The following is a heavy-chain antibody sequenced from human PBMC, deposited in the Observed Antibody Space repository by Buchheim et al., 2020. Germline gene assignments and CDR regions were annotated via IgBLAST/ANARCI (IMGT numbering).Heavy chain of an antibody. Sequence: QVQLQESGPGLVKPSETLSLTCSVSGVSISSYYWSWIRQPPGKGLEWIGYIYYSETTNYNPSLKSRVTIAVDTPKNQFSLKLTSVTAADTAVYYCARVIISGTYYYYYMDVWGKGTT. D-gene: IGHD1-26*01. CDR2: IYYSETT. J-gene: IGHJ6*03. V-gene: IGHV4-59*01. CDR1: GVSISSYY. CDR3: ARVIISGTYYYYYMDV.